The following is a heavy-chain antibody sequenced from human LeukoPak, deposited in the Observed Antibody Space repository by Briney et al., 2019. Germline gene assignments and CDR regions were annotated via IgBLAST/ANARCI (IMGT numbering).Heavy chain of an antibody. CDR3: ARDLTKGDNYYDSRVFDP. CDR2: IYYSGNS. V-gene: IGHV4-39*07. Sequence: SETLSLTCTVSGGSIRSNYYWGWIRQPPGKGLEWIGSIYYSGNSYYNPSLKSRVTMSIDMSKNQFSLKLSSVTAADTAVYYCARDLTKGDNYYDSRVFDPWGQGTLVTVSS. CDR1: GGSIRSNYY. J-gene: IGHJ5*02. D-gene: IGHD3-22*01.